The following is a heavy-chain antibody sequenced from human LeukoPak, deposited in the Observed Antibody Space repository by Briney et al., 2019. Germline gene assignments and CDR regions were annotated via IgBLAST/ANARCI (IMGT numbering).Heavy chain of an antibody. CDR2: IKQDGSEK. CDR1: GFTFSSYW. Sequence: PGGSLRLSCAASGFTFSSYWMSWVRQAPGKGLEWVANIKQDGSEKYYVDSVKGRFTISRDNAKNSLYLQMNSLRAEDTAVYYCASMAGGLRYFDWFGYYYYYMDVWGKGTTVTVSS. CDR3: ASMAGGLRYFDWFGYYYYYMDV. D-gene: IGHD3-9*01. J-gene: IGHJ6*03. V-gene: IGHV3-7*01.